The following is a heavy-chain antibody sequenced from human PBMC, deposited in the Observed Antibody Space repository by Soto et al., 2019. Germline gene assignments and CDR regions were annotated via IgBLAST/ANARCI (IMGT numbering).Heavy chain of an antibody. V-gene: IGHV3-33*01. J-gene: IGHJ4*02. CDR3: AMEWWEEPAGKETVSQCDY. Sequence: QVHLVESGGGVVQPGRSLTLSCTASGFAFSNYGIHWVRQAPGSGLEWVSVIWSDGTKKSYPGSVRGRFTISRDNSKNTIYLQMSMLRDEDTAVYYCAMEWWEEPAGKETVSQCDYWGQGTLVTGSS. CDR2: IWSDGTKK. CDR1: GFAFSNYG. D-gene: IGHD3-3*01.